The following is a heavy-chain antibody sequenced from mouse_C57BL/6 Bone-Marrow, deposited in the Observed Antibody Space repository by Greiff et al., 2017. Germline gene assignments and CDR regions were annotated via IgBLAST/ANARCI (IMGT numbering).Heavy chain of an antibody. CDR3: TTWGTTVVAPYYFDY. J-gene: IGHJ2*01. V-gene: IGHV14-4*01. D-gene: IGHD1-1*01. CDR1: GFNIKDDY. Sequence: VQLQQSGAELVRPGASVKLSCTASGFNIKDDYMHWVKQRPEQGLEWIGWIDPENGDTEYASKFQGTATITADTSSNTAYLQLSSLTSEDTAVYYCTTWGTTVVAPYYFDYWGQGTTLTVSS. CDR2: IDPENGDT.